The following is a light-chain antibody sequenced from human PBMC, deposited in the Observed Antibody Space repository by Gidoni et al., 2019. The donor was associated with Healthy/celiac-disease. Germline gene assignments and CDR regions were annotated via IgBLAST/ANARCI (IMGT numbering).Light chain of an antibody. CDR3: SSYTSSSTPWV. V-gene: IGLV2-14*01. J-gene: IGLJ3*02. Sequence: QPALTQPASVSGSPGQSITIFCTGTSSDVCGYNYVSWYQQHPGKAPKLMIYEVSNRPSGVSNRFSGSKSGNTASLTSSGLQAEDEADYYCSSYTSSSTPWVFGGGTKLTVL. CDR1: SSDVCGYNY. CDR2: EVS.